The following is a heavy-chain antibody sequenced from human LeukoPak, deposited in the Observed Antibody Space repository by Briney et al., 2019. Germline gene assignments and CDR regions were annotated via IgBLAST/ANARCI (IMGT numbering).Heavy chain of an antibody. CDR2: IRGSSSVSTSII. J-gene: IGHJ5*02. CDR1: GFTFSTYA. CDR3: ARDFWSGYYTEA. V-gene: IGHV3-48*04. D-gene: IGHD3-3*01. Sequence: GGSLRLSCEFSGFTFSTYAMNWVRQAPGKGLEWISYIRGSSSVSTSIIHYADSVKGRFTISRDNAKNSLHLQMDSLSAEDTAVYYCARDFWSGYYTEAWGQGALVIVSS.